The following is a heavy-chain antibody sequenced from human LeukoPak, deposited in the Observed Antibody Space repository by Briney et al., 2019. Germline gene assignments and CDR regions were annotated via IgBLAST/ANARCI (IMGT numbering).Heavy chain of an antibody. D-gene: IGHD3-22*01. V-gene: IGHV3-7*01. CDR2: IKQDGSEK. CDR1: GFTFSDYY. CDR3: ASSDSSGYYTWGDAFDI. J-gene: IGHJ3*02. Sequence: GGSLRLSCAASGFTFSDYYMSWVRQAPGKGLEWVANIKQDGSEKYYVDSVKGRFTISRDNAKNSLYLQMNSLRAEDTAVYYCASSDSSGYYTWGDAFDIWGQGTMVTVSS.